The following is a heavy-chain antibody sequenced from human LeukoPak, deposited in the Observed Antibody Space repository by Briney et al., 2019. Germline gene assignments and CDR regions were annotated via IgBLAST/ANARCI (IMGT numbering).Heavy chain of an antibody. J-gene: IGHJ4*02. Sequence: GASVKVSCKASGYTFTSYGISWVRQAPGQGLEWMGWISAYNGNTNYAQKLQGRVTITADKSTSTAYMELSSLRSEDTAVYYCANLRGGFGEGYYFDYWGQGTLVTVSS. CDR3: ANLRGGFGEGYYFDY. D-gene: IGHD3-10*01. V-gene: IGHV1-18*01. CDR2: ISAYNGNT. CDR1: GYTFTSYG.